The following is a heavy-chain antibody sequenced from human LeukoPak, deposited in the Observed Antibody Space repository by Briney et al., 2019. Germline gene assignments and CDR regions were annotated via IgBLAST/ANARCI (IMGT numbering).Heavy chain of an antibody. CDR2: ISYDGSNK. CDR1: GFTFSSYA. D-gene: IGHD4-17*01. J-gene: IGHJ4*02. CDR3: AKEGRYGDYVNY. V-gene: IGHV3-30-3*02. Sequence: GGSLRLSCAASGFTFSSYAMHWVRQAPGKGLEWVAVISYDGSNKYYADSVKGRFTISRDNSKNTLYLQVNSLRAEDTAVYYCAKEGRYGDYVNYWGQGTLVTVSS.